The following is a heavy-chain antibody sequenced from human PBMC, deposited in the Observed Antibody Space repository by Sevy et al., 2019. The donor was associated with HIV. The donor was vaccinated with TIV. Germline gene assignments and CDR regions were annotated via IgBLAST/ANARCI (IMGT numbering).Heavy chain of an antibody. V-gene: IGHV1-46*01. CDR3: ASGTGV. CDR2: IIPSGGST. CDR1: GYTFTTFY. D-gene: IGHD1-26*01. Sequence: ASVKVSCKTSGYTFTTFYVHWVRQAPGQGLEWMGIIIPSGGSTTYAQKFQGRGTMTRDTSTSTVYMELRSLRSEDTAVYYCASGTGVWGQGTPVTVSS. J-gene: IGHJ4*02.